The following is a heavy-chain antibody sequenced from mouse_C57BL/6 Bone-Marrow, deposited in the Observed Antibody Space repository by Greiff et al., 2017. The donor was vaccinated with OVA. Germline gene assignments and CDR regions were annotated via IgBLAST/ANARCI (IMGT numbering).Heavy chain of an antibody. CDR2: INPGSGGT. D-gene: IGHD2-3*01. CDR3: ATLYDGNAMDY. J-gene: IGHJ4*01. V-gene: IGHV1-54*01. Sequence: QVQLQQSGAELVRPGTSVKVSCKASGYAFTNYLIEWVKQRPGQGLEWIGVINPGSGGTNYNEKFKGKATLTADKSSSTAYMQLSSLTSEDSAVYFCATLYDGNAMDYWGQGTSVTVSS. CDR1: GYAFTNYL.